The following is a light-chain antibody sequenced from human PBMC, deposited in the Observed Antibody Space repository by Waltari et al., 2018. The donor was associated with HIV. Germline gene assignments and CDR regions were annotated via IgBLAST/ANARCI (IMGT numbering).Light chain of an antibody. Sequence: DIQMTQSPSSLSASVGDRVTITCRASERISSYLHWYQQKPGKAPKLLISAAFNLQSGVPSRFSGGRYGTDFTLTIGSLQPEDFATYYCQQSYSSPPTFGQGTKLQIK. CDR2: AAF. CDR1: ERISSY. V-gene: IGKV1-39*01. CDR3: QQSYSSPPT. J-gene: IGKJ2*01.